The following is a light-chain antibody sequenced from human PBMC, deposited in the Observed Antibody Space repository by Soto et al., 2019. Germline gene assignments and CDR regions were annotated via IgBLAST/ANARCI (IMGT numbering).Light chain of an antibody. CDR2: RVS. V-gene: IGKV2-30*02. CDR3: IEGTYWPKT. J-gene: IGKJ2*01. CDR1: QSFVHSDGNTY. Sequence: DVVLTQSPLSLPVTLGQPASISCRSRQSFVHSDGNTYLHWFQQRPGQSPRRLIYRVSTRDSGVPDRFSGGESGTDFTLKISRVEAEDVGVYYCIEGTYWPKTFGQGTKLEIK.